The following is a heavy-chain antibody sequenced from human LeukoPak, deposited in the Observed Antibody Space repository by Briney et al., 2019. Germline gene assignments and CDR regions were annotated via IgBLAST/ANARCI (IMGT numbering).Heavy chain of an antibody. CDR2: ISGSGGST. D-gene: IGHD4-17*01. J-gene: IGHJ4*02. CDR1: GFTFSSYA. Sequence: GGSLRLSCAASGFTFSSYAMSWVRQAPGKGLEWVSAISGSGGSTYYADSVKGRFTISRDNSKNTLYLQMNSLRADDTAVYYCAIGTTVTTKDYYFDYWGQGTLVTVSS. CDR3: AIGTTVTTKDYYFDY. V-gene: IGHV3-23*01.